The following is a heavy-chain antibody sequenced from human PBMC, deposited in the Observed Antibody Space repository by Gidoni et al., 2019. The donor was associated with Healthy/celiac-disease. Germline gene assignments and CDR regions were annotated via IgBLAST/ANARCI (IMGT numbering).Heavy chain of an antibody. CDR3: AKGPLVDPYCSGGSCTDYYYGMDV. D-gene: IGHD2-15*01. J-gene: IGHJ6*02. Sequence: QVQLVESGGGVVQPGRSLRLSCAASGFTSSSFGLLRFSPAPGKGLEWVEVKSYDGSNKYYADSVKGRFTISRDNSKNTLYLQMNSLRAEDTAVYYCAKGPLVDPYCSGGSCTDYYYGMDVWGQGTTVTVSS. CDR1: GFTSSSFG. CDR2: KSYDGSNK. V-gene: IGHV3-30*18.